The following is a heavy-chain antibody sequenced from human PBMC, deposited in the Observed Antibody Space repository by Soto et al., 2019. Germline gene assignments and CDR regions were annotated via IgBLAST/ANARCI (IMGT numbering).Heavy chain of an antibody. Sequence: ASVKVSCKASGFTFTSSAMQWVRQARGQRLEWIGWIVVGSGNTNYAQKFQERVTITRDMSTSTAYMELSSLRSEDTAVYYCALRGYSGYDYYYYYGMDVWGQGTTVTVSS. J-gene: IGHJ6*02. CDR2: IVVGSGNT. D-gene: IGHD5-12*01. V-gene: IGHV1-58*02. CDR1: GFTFTSSA. CDR3: ALRGYSGYDYYYYYGMDV.